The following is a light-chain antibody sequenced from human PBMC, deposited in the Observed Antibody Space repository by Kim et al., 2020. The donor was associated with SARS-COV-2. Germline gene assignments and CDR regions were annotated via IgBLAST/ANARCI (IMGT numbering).Light chain of an antibody. CDR3: NSRDSSGNHPNWV. CDR1: SLRSYY. Sequence: SSELTQDPAVSVALGQTVRITCQGDSLRSYYASWYQQKPGQAPVLVIYGKNNRPSGIPDRFSGSSSGNTASWTITGAQAEDEADYYCNSRDSSGNHPNWVFGGGTQLTVL. V-gene: IGLV3-19*01. J-gene: IGLJ3*02. CDR2: GKN.